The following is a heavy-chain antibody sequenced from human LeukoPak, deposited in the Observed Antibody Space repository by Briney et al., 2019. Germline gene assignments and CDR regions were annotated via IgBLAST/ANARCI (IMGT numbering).Heavy chain of an antibody. CDR2: ISGSGGST. J-gene: IGHJ4*02. CDR1: GFTFSNYG. D-gene: IGHD6-13*01. V-gene: IGHV3-23*01. CDR3: AKDLYSSSLW. Sequence: LPGGSLRLSCAASGFTFSNYGMSWVRQAPGKGLEWVSAISGSGGSTYYTDSVKGRFTISRDNSQNTLYLQMNSLRPDDTAVYYCAKDLYSSSLWWGQGTLVTVSS.